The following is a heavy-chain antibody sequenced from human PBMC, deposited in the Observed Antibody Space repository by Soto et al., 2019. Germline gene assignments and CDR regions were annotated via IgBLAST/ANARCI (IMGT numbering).Heavy chain of an antibody. D-gene: IGHD3-10*01. V-gene: IGHV3-66*01. CDR1: GFTVSSNY. J-gene: IGHJ3*02. CDR2: IYSGGST. Sequence: GGSLGLSCAASGFTVSSNYMSWVRQAPGKGLEWVSVIYSGGSTYYADSVKGRFAISRDNSKNTLYLQMNSLRAEDTAVYYCARDRTLWFGEFDAFDIWGQGTMVTVSS. CDR3: ARDRTLWFGEFDAFDI.